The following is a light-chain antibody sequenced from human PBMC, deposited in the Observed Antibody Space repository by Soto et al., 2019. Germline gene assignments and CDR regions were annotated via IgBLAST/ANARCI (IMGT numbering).Light chain of an antibody. J-gene: IGKJ1*01. CDR3: QKYNSAPPWT. V-gene: IGKV1-27*01. Sequence: DIQMTPSPSSLSASVGDRVTITCRASKGISNYLAWYQQKPGKVPTLLIYAASTLQSGVPSRFIGSGSGTDFTLTISSLQPEDVATYYCQKYNSAPPWTFGQGTKVEIK. CDR2: AAS. CDR1: KGISNY.